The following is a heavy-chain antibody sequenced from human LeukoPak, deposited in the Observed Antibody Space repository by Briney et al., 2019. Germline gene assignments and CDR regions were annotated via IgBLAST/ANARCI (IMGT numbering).Heavy chain of an antibody. CDR2: INPSGGST. CDR3: ARGAVVVIAAMRGYYGMDV. V-gene: IGHV1-46*01. D-gene: IGHD2-15*01. Sequence: ASVKVSCKASGYTFSSNYIHWVRQSPRQGLEWVGIINPSGGSTSYAQKFQGRVTMTRDTSTSTDYMELSSLRSEDTAVYSCARGAVVVIAAMRGYYGMDVWGQRTTVTVSS. J-gene: IGHJ6*02. CDR1: GYTFSSNY.